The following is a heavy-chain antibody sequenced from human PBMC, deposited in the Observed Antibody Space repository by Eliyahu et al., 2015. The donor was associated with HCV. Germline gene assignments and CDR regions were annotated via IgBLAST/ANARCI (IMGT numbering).Heavy chain of an antibody. CDR2: IIPMLNIT. CDR3: ARDETPGGDDYFDL. Sequence: QVQLVQSGAEVKKPGSSVKVSCKASGGTFSAYTINWVRQAPGQGLXWMGRIIPMLNITDYAQNFQGRVTITADNSTTTTYMELNNLRFDDTAVYYCARDETPGGDDYFDLWGRGTLVTVSS. D-gene: IGHD2-21*02. J-gene: IGHJ2*01. V-gene: IGHV1-69*08. CDR1: GGTFSAYT.